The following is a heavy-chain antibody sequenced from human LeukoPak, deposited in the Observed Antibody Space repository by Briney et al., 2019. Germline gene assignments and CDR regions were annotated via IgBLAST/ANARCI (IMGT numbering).Heavy chain of an antibody. J-gene: IGHJ6*03. CDR2: IKQDGSDK. CDR1: GFPVSSNY. Sequence: GSLRLSCAASGFPVSSNYMSWVRQAPGKGLEWVATIKQDGSDKYYVDSVKGRFTISRDNAKNSLYLQMNSLRAEDTAVYYCARAGTYVVRGVDGNMDVWGKGTTVTVSS. V-gene: IGHV3-7*01. D-gene: IGHD3-10*01. CDR3: ARAGTYVVRGVDGNMDV.